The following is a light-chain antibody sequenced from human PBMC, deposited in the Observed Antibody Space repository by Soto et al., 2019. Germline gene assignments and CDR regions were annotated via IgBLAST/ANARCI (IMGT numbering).Light chain of an antibody. CDR1: KSVSSW. CDR3: QQYDTYPYT. Sequence: DIQLTQSPSTLSASVGDRVTVTCRASKSVSSWLAWYQQKPGEAPKLLVYGASRLQSGVPSRFSGSGSGTEFTLIITSLQPDDFATYYCQQYDTYPYTFGHGTKVEVK. J-gene: IGKJ1*01. CDR2: GAS. V-gene: IGKV1-5*03.